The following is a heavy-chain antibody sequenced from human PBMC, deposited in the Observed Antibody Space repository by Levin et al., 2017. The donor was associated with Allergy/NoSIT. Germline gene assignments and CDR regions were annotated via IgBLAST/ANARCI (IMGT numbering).Heavy chain of an antibody. CDR3: AKTATAGLRYYYGLDV. Sequence: HSGGSLRLSCAASGFTFSRFAMHWVRQAPGKGLESVAVISYDGSNKYYEDAVKGRFSISRDNSKNTLYLEMDILRVEDTAIYYCAKTATAGLRYYYGLDVWGQGTTVTVSS. CDR1: GFTFSRFA. D-gene: IGHD2-21*02. V-gene: IGHV3-30*18. J-gene: IGHJ6*02. CDR2: ISYDGSNK.